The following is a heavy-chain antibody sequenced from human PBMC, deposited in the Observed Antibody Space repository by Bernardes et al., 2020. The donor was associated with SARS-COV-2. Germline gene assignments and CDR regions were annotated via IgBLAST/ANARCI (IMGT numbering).Heavy chain of an antibody. CDR1: GGSISSGGYY. D-gene: IGHD3-10*01. CDR3: ARADIGYGSGSYFR. V-gene: IGHV4-31*03. Sequence: SEPLSLTCTVSGGSISSGGYYWSWIRQHPGKGLEWIGYIYYSGSTYYNPSLKSRVTISVDTSKNQFSLKLSSVTAADTAVYYCARADIGYGSGSYFRWGQGTLVTVSS. CDR2: IYYSGST. J-gene: IGHJ4*02.